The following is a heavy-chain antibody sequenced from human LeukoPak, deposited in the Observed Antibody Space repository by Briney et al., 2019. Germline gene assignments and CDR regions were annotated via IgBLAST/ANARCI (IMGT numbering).Heavy chain of an antibody. CDR1: GYTFTSYY. D-gene: IGHD3-9*01. Sequence: ASVKVSCKASGYTFTSYYMHWVRQATGQGLEWMGWMNPNSGNTGYAQKFQGRVTITRNTSISTAYMELSSLRSEDTAVYYCARVLAPYDILTGYYYYYYYMDVWGKGTTVTVSS. V-gene: IGHV1-8*03. CDR3: ARVLAPYDILTGYYYYYYYMDV. J-gene: IGHJ6*03. CDR2: MNPNSGNT.